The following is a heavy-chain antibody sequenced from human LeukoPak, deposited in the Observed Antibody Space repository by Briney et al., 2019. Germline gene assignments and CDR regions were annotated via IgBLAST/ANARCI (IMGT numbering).Heavy chain of an antibody. Sequence: GGSLRLSCAASGFTFSSYSMNWVRQAPGKGLEWVSSISSSSSYIYYADSVKGRFTISRDNSKNTLYLQMNSLRAEDTAVYYCARSGLSRFDYWGQGTLVTVSS. CDR1: GFTFSSYS. CDR3: ARSGLSRFDY. J-gene: IGHJ4*02. V-gene: IGHV3-21*04. D-gene: IGHD4/OR15-4a*01. CDR2: ISSSSSYI.